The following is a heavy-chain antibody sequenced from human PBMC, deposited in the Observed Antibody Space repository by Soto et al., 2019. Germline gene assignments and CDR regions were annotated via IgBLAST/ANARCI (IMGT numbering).Heavy chain of an antibody. V-gene: IGHV1-18*04. Sequence: QVQLVQSGAEVKKPGASVKVACKASGYTFTSYGISWVRQAPGPGLEWMGWISAYNGNTNYAQKLQGRVTMTTDTSTSTAYMELRSLRSDDTAVYYCARVQSWYGSAVNYYGMDVWGQGTTVTVSS. J-gene: IGHJ6*02. CDR1: GYTFTSYG. CDR2: ISAYNGNT. D-gene: IGHD6-13*01. CDR3: ARVQSWYGSAVNYYGMDV.